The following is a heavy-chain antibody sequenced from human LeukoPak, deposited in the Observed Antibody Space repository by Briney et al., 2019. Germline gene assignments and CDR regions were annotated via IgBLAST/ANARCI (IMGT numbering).Heavy chain of an antibody. D-gene: IGHD4-17*01. CDR3: ARGGEAVTTGDYYYYMDV. CDR2: MNPNSGNT. V-gene: IGHV1-8*03. J-gene: IGHJ6*03. CDR1: GYTFTSYD. Sequence: ASVKVSCKASGYTFTSYDINWVRQATGQGLEWMGWMNPNSGNTGYAQKFQGRVTITRNTSISTAYMELSSLRSEDTAVYYCARGGEAVTTGDYYYYMDVWGKGTTVTVSS.